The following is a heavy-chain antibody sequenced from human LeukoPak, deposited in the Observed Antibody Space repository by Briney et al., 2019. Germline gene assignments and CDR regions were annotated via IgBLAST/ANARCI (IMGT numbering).Heavy chain of an antibody. Sequence: GGSLRLSCAASGFTISTYAMSWVRQAPGKGLEWVSHFCGSGGTIHYADSVKGRFTISRDNSKNTLYLQMNSLRAEDTAVYYCAKSDCGGDCHLLDYWGQGTLVTVSS. CDR2: FCGSGGTI. D-gene: IGHD2-21*02. J-gene: IGHJ4*02. CDR3: AKSDCGGDCHLLDY. V-gene: IGHV3-23*01. CDR1: GFTISTYA.